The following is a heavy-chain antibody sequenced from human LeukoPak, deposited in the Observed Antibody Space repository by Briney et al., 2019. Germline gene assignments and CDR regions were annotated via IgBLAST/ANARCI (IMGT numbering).Heavy chain of an antibody. D-gene: IGHD2-2*01. Sequence: GASVKVSCKASGYSFGIFGISWVRQAPGQGLEWMGWISANNGNTNYAQNLQGRVTMTTDTSTSTAYMELRSLRSDDTAVYCCARVGVVVPAAWFDPWGQGTLVTVSS. J-gene: IGHJ5*02. CDR1: GYSFGIFG. V-gene: IGHV1-18*01. CDR3: ARVGVVVPAAWFDP. CDR2: ISANNGNT.